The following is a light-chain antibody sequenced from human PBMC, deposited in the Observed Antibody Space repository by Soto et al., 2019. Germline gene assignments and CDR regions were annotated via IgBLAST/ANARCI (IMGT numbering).Light chain of an antibody. CDR3: QSYDSGLKV. CDR2: GST. Sequence: QSVLTQPPSVSGAPGQRVTISCTGSVSNIGAGYDVLWYQHLPGTAPKLLIFGSTNRPSGVPDRFSGSKSGTSASLAISGLQAEDEADYYCQSYDSGLKVFGGGTK. V-gene: IGLV1-40*01. J-gene: IGLJ3*02. CDR1: VSNIGAGYD.